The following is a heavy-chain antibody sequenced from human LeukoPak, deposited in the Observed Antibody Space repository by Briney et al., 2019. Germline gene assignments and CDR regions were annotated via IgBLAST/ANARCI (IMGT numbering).Heavy chain of an antibody. Sequence: GESLRLSCAASGFTFSSYAMSWVRQAPGKGLEWVSAISGSGGSTYYAGSVKGRFTICRDNSKNTLYLQMNSLRAEDTAVYYCAKDSMIVVVITMGYFDYWGQGTLVTVSP. V-gene: IGHV3-23*01. CDR1: GFTFSSYA. CDR3: AKDSMIVVVITMGYFDY. J-gene: IGHJ4*02. CDR2: ISGSGGST. D-gene: IGHD3-22*01.